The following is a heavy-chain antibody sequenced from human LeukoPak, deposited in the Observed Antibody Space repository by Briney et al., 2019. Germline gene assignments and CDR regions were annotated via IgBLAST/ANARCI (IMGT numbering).Heavy chain of an antibody. CDR1: GYTFTGYY. D-gene: IGHD3/OR15-3a*01. Sequence: GASVKVSCKASGYTFTGYYMHWVRQAPGQGLEWMGWINPNSGGTNYAQKFQGRVTMTRDTSISTAYMELSRLRSDDTAVYYCARGATLPLWTTTIRNWFDPWGQGTRVTVSS. J-gene: IGHJ5*02. CDR2: INPNSGGT. V-gene: IGHV1-2*02. CDR3: ARGATLPLWTTTIRNWFDP.